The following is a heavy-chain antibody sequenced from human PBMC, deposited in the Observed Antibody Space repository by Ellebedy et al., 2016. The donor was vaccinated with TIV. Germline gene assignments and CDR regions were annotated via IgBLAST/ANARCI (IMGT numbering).Heavy chain of an antibody. CDR1: GFTFSSYA. CDR3: ATAWIQLWLRFDY. D-gene: IGHD5-18*01. CDR2: ISGSGGST. Sequence: PGGSLRLSCAASGFTFSSYAMSWVRQAPGKGLEWVSAISGSGGSTYYADSVKGRFTISRDNSKNTLYLQMNSLRAEDTAVYYCATAWIQLWLRFDYWGQGTLVTVSS. V-gene: IGHV3-23*01. J-gene: IGHJ4*02.